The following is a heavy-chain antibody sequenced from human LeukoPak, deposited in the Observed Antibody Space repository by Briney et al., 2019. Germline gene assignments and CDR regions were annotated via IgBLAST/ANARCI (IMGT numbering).Heavy chain of an antibody. J-gene: IGHJ3*02. Sequence: ASVKVSCTASGYTFTGYYMHWVRQAPGQGLEWMGWINPNSGGTNYAQKFQGRVTMTRDTSISTAYMELSRPRSDDTAVYYCAREIAAAGHDAFDIWGQGTMVTVSS. CDR3: AREIAAAGHDAFDI. CDR1: GYTFTGYY. V-gene: IGHV1-2*02. D-gene: IGHD6-13*01. CDR2: INPNSGGT.